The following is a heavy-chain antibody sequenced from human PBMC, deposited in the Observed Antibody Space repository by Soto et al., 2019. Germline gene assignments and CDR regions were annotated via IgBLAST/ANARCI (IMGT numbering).Heavy chain of an antibody. CDR1: GSTFNSYW. J-gene: IGHJ3*02. Sequence: EVQLVESGGGLVQPGGSLRLSCAASGSTFNSYWMSWVRQAPGKGLQWVATINQDGSEKYYVDSVKGRFTISRDNXKXXLYLQMNSLRAGDMAVYYCTRDTPLAFYNWNDDLIWGQGTMVTVSS. D-gene: IGHD1-20*01. V-gene: IGHV3-7*04. CDR2: INQDGSEK. CDR3: TRDTPLAFYNWNDDLI.